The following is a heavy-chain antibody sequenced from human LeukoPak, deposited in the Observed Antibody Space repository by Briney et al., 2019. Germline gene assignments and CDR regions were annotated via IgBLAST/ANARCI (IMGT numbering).Heavy chain of an antibody. J-gene: IGHJ5*02. V-gene: IGHV4-34*01. CDR3: ARGALVGLRYFDWLPHHPWFDP. CDR2: INHSGST. CDR1: GGSFSGYY. D-gene: IGHD3-9*01. Sequence: PSETLSLTCAVYGGSFSGYYWSWIRQPPGKGLEWIGEINHSGSTNYNPSLKSRVTISVDTSKNQFSLQLNSVTPEDTAVYYCARGALVGLRYFDWLPHHPWFDPWGQGTLVTVSS.